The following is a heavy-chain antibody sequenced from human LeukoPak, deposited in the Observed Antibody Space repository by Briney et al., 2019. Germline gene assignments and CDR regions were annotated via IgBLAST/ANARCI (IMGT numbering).Heavy chain of an antibody. D-gene: IGHD3-3*01. CDR3: ARDPNYDFWSGYHGAASHNWFDP. CDR2: INPNSGGT. Sequence: GASVKVSCKASGYTFTGYYMHWVRQAPGQGLEWMGRINPNSGGTNYAQKFQGRVTMTRDTSISTAYMELSRLRSDDTAVYYCARDPNYDFWSGYHGAASHNWFDPWGQGTLVTVSS. J-gene: IGHJ5*02. V-gene: IGHV1-2*06. CDR1: GYTFTGYY.